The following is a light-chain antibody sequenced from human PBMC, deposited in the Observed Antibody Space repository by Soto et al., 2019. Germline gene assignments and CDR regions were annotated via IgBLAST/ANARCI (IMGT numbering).Light chain of an antibody. CDR3: QNYSCAPWT. V-gene: IGKV1-27*01. Sequence: DIQMTQSPSSLSASVGDIVTISCRSSQGIANYLALYHQKPGKVPELLIYAAATLHSGVPSRFSGSRSVTDLTLTISSLQSEDVAIYYCQNYSCAPWTFGQGPKVEIK. CDR1: QGIANY. J-gene: IGKJ1*01. CDR2: AAA.